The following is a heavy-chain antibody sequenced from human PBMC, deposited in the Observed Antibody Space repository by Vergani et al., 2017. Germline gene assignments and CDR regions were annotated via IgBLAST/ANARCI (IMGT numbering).Heavy chain of an antibody. J-gene: IGHJ4*02. D-gene: IGHD2-2*02. Sequence: QVQLVESGGGVVQPGTSLRLSCVVSGFALNRHAMYWVRQAPGKGLEWVVGISFDGTNEYYPDLVKGRFTISRDIAKNTLYLQVRSLRLEDTGVDHCVRDRGLCAVVRGYTEAWDYWGQGTPVTVSS. CDR3: VRDRGLCAVVRGYTEAWDY. CDR1: GFALNRHA. CDR2: ISFDGTNE. V-gene: IGHV3-30-3*01.